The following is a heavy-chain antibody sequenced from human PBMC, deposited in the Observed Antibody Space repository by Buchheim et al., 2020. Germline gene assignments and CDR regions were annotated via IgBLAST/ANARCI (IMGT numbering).Heavy chain of an antibody. Sequence: QVQLVESGGGVVQPGRSLRLSCAASGFTFSSYGMHWVRQAPGKGLEWVAVISYDGSNKYYADSVKGRFTISRDNSKNTLYLQMNSLRAEDTAVYYCAKGEQYSSLRSGFAFDYWGQGTL. CDR1: GFTFSSYG. CDR2: ISYDGSNK. J-gene: IGHJ4*02. CDR3: AKGEQYSSLRSGFAFDY. D-gene: IGHD6-6*01. V-gene: IGHV3-30*18.